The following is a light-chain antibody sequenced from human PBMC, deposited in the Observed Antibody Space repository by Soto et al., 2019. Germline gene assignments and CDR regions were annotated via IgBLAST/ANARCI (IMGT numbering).Light chain of an antibody. CDR3: QQRSNWPPLP. V-gene: IGKV3-11*01. Sequence: EIVLTQSPATLSLSPGERATLSCRASQSVSSYLAWYQQKPGQAPRLLIYDASNRATGIPARFSGSGFGTDFTFTISSLEPEDFAVYYCQQRSNWPPLPFGGGTKVEIK. CDR2: DAS. CDR1: QSVSSY. J-gene: IGKJ4*01.